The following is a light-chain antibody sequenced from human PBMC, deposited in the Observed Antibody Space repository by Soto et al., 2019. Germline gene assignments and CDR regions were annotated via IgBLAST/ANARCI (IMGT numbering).Light chain of an antibody. J-gene: IGLJ1*01. V-gene: IGLV2-14*01. CDR3: SSYTSSSTRV. CDR2: EVS. Sequence: QPVRSQPASVSGSPENSITISCTGTSSDVGGYNYVSWYQQHPGKAPKLMIYEVSNRPSGVSNRFSGSKSGNTASLTISGLQAEEEADYYCSSYTSSSTRVFGTGTKVTVL. CDR1: SSDVGGYNY.